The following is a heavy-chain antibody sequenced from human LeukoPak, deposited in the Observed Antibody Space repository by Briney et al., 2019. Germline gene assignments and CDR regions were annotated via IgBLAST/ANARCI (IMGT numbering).Heavy chain of an antibody. CDR1: GYSINRGYY. CDR2: IYHSGST. CDR3: ARDFPFRFGSYTGH. V-gene: IGHV4-38-2*02. Sequence: NPSETLSLTCTVSGYSINRGYYWGWIRQPPGKGLEWIGSIYHSGSTYYNPSLKSRVTISVDTSKNQFSLKLSSVTAADTAVYYCARDFPFRFGSYTGHWGQGTLVTVSS. D-gene: IGHD1-26*01. J-gene: IGHJ4*02.